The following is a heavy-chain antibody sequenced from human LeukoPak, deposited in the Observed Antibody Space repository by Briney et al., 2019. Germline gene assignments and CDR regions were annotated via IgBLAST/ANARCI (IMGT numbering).Heavy chain of an antibody. D-gene: IGHD4-23*01. J-gene: IGHJ4*02. V-gene: IGHV1-2*02. CDR2: INPNSGGT. Sequence: GASVKVSCKASEYIFTGYYMHWVRQAPGQGLEWRGWINPNSGGTKYAQKFQGRDTMTRDTSISTAYMELSRLRSDDTAVYYCARGYYGGNSKLDYWGQGTLVTVSS. CDR1: EYIFTGYY. CDR3: ARGYYGGNSKLDY.